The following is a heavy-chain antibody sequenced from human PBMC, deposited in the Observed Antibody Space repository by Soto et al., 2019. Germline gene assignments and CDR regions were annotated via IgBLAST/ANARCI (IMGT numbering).Heavy chain of an antibody. J-gene: IGHJ4*02. CDR2: IRSKTNSYAT. CDR3: TKGGYTSGWYSDY. Sequence: GGSLRLSCAASGFTFSASTMHWVRQASGKGLEWVGRIRSKTNSYATAYSASVKGRFTISRDDSKNTAYLQMNNLKTEDTAVYYCTKGGYTSGWYSDYWGQGTLVTVSS. V-gene: IGHV3-73*01. D-gene: IGHD6-19*01. CDR1: GFTFSAST.